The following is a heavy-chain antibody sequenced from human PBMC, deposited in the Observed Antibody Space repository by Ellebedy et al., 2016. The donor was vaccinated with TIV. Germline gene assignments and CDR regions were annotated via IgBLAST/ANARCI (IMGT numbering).Heavy chain of an antibody. J-gene: IGHJ5*02. V-gene: IGHV4-59*01. CDR3: ARAGIVATMFIDP. Sequence: MPGGSLRLSCNVSGGSITSYFWTWIRQTPGKGLEWIGYVYYTGTTDYNPSLSSRVTISIDTSKSQFSLRLNSVTAADTAVYYCARAGIVATMFIDPWGPGTLVTVSS. D-gene: IGHD5-12*01. CDR1: GGSITSYF. CDR2: VYYTGTT.